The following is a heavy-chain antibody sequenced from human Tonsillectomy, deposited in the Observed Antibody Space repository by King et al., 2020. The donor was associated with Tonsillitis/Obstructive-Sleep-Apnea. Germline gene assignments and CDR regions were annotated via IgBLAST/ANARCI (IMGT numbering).Heavy chain of an antibody. CDR1: GFTFSSYE. D-gene: IGHD6-6*01. CDR3: AQSIAARPYY. V-gene: IGHV3-48*03. J-gene: IGHJ4*02. CDR2: ISSSGSTI. Sequence: VQLVESGGGLVQPGGSLRPSCAASGFTFSSYEMNWVRQAPGKGLEWVSYISSSGSTIYYADSVKGRFTISRDNAKNSLYLQMNSLRAEDTAVYYCAQSIAARPYYWGQGTLVTVSS.